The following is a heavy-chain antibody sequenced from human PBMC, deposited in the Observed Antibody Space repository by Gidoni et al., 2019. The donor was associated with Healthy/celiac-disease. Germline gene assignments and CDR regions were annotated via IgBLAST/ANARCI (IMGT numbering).Heavy chain of an antibody. D-gene: IGHD1-26*01. CDR3: ARDLYRGSYYFDY. V-gene: IGHV1-46*01. CDR2: INPSGGST. J-gene: IGHJ4*02. Sequence: QVQLVQSGAEVTQPGTSVKISCKASGYTFTSYYMHWVRQDPGQGLEWMGIINPSGGSTSYAQKFQGRVTMTRYTSTSTVYMELSSLRSEDTAVYYCARDLYRGSYYFDYWGQGTLVTVSS. CDR1: GYTFTSYY.